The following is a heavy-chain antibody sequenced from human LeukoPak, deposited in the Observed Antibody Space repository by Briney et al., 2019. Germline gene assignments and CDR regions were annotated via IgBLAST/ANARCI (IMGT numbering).Heavy chain of an antibody. J-gene: IGHJ3*02. Sequence: ASVKVSCKASGYTFTTYDINWVRRASGQGLEWLGYINTNSGNTGYARKFQGRVTITRSTSISTVYMELSSLRSEDTAAYYCARRSGSGRHPFHIWGQGTMLTVSS. V-gene: IGHV1-8*03. CDR1: GYTFTTYD. D-gene: IGHD3-10*01. CDR2: INTNSGNT. CDR3: ARRSGSGRHPFHI.